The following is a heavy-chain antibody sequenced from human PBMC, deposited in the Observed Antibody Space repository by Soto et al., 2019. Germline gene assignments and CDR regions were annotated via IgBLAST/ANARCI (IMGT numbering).Heavy chain of an antibody. V-gene: IGHV4-39*07. CDR3: ARGGSRIRYYYYMDV. J-gene: IGHJ6*03. D-gene: IGHD2-15*01. CDR1: GGSISSSSYY. Sequence: SETLSLTCTVSGGSISSSSYYWGWIRQPPGKGLEWIGSIYYSGSTNYNPSLKSRVTISVDTSKNQFSLKPSSVTAADTAVYYCARGGSRIRYYYYMDVWGKGTTVTVSS. CDR2: IYYSGST.